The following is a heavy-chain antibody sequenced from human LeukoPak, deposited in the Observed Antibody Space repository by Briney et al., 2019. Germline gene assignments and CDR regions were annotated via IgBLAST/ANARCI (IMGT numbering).Heavy chain of an antibody. CDR1: GFTFKTHT. V-gene: IGHV3-74*03. D-gene: IGHD2-21*02. CDR3: AITVDCRATTDCYSYLHH. J-gene: IGHJ1*01. CDR2: ISTDGTYT. Sequence: GGSLRLSCAASGFTFKTHTMNWVRQAPGKGLVWVSRISTDGTYTEYADSVKGRFTISRDNAKDTLYLQVNSLRAEDTAVYYCAITVDCRATTDCYSYLHHWGQGTLVTVSS.